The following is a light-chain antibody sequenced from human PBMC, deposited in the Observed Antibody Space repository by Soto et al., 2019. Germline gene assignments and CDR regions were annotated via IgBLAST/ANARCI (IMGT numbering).Light chain of an antibody. CDR1: SSDVGGDKS. Sequence: QSALTQPASVSGSPGQSITITCTGTSSDVGGDKSVSWYQQHPGKVPKVMIYDVSKRPSGVPDRFSGSKSGNTASLTISGLQAEDEGEYFCCSYGGSYTPDVFGTGTKLTVL. CDR2: DVS. V-gene: IGLV2-11*01. CDR3: CSYGGSYTPDV. J-gene: IGLJ1*01.